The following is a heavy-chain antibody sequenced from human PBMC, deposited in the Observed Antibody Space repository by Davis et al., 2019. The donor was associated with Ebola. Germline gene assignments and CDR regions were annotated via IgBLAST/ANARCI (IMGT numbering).Heavy chain of an antibody. CDR2: ISYDGSNK. CDR3: AKDRGDIVVVPAAKYYYYYGMDV. Sequence: PGGSLRLSCAASGFTFSSYGMHWVRQAPGKGLEWVAVISYDGSNKYYADSVKGRFTISRDNSKNTLYLQMNSLRAEDPAVYYCAKDRGDIVVVPAAKYYYYYGMDVWGQGTTVTVSS. D-gene: IGHD2-2*01. CDR1: GFTFSSYG. V-gene: IGHV3-30*18. J-gene: IGHJ6*02.